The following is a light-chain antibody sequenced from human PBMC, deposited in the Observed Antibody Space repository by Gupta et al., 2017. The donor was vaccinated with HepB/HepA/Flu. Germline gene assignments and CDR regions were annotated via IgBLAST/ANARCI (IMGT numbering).Light chain of an antibody. CDR2: LAS. CDR1: QSLLYTNGYHY. V-gene: IGKV2-28*01. J-gene: IGKJ4*01. Sequence: AYIACRSSQSLLYTNGYHYLDWYLQRPGHSPQLLIYLASQRASGVPDRFSGSASGTDFTLEISKVEAEDVVIYYCMQTLEIPITFGGGTKVEIK. CDR3: MQTLEIPIT.